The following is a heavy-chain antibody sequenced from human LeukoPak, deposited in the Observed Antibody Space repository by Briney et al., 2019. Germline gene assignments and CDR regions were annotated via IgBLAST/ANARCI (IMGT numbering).Heavy chain of an antibody. CDR3: ATESRGYSYGPFYYFDY. J-gene: IGHJ4*02. V-gene: IGHV1-24*01. CDR1: GYTLTELS. CDR2: FDPEDGET. D-gene: IGHD5-18*01. Sequence: ASVKVSCKVSGYTLTELSMHWVRQAPGKGLEWMGGFDPEDGETIYAQKFQGRVTMTEDTSTDTAYMELSSLRSEDTAVYYCATESRGYSYGPFYYFDYWGQGTLVTVSS.